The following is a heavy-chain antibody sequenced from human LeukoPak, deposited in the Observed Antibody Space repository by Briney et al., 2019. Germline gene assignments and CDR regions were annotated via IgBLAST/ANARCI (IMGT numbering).Heavy chain of an antibody. V-gene: IGHV4-39*01. J-gene: IGHJ3*01. Sequence: YYCPSLKNRVIMSVDTSKNQFSLGLSSATAADTAIYYCARRRHNYDYYDVWGQGTRVTVSS. D-gene: IGHD3-16*01. CDR3: ARRRHNYDYYDV.